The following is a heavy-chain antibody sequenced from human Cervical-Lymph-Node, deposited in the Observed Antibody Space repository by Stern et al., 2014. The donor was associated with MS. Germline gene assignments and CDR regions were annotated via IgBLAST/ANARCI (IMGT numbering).Heavy chain of an antibody. V-gene: IGHV3-64*01. CDR1: GFTFSTYA. CDR3: AKDRGSVVADFDQ. J-gene: IGHJ4*02. Sequence: MQLVQSGGNLVQPGGSLRLSCAASGFTFSTYAMHWVRQAPGKGLEYVSAISGNGDYTYYANSVKGRFTISRDNSKNTLYLQMGSLRAEDMAVYYCAKDRGSVVADFDQWGQGTLVTVSS. CDR2: ISGNGDYT. D-gene: IGHD2-15*01.